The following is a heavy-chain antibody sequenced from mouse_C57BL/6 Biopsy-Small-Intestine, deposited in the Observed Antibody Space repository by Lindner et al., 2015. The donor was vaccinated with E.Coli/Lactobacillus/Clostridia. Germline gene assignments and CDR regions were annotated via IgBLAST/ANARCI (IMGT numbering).Heavy chain of an antibody. CDR3: ARGYGSSSCNDY. D-gene: IGHD1-1*01. CDR1: GYAFSSYW. J-gene: IGHJ2*01. CDR2: IYPGDGDT. Sequence: VQLQESGAELVKPGASAKISCKASGYAFSSYWMNWVKQRPGKGLEWIGQIYPGDGDTNYNGKFKGKATLTADKSSSTAYMQLSSLTSEDSAVYFCARGYGSSSCNDYWGQGTTLTVSS. V-gene: IGHV1-80*01.